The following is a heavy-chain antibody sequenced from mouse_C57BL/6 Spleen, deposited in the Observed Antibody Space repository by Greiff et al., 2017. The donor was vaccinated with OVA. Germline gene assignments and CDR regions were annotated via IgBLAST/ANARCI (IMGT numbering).Heavy chain of an antibody. D-gene: IGHD3-2*01. V-gene: IGHV3-6*01. Sequence: EVQLQESGPGLVKPSQSLSLTCSVTGYSITSGYYWNWIRQFPGNKLEWMGYISYDGSNNYNPSLKNRISITRDTSKNQFFLKLNSVTTEDTATYYCARGDSPGYFDYWGQGTTLTVSS. CDR1: GYSITSGYY. CDR3: ARGDSPGYFDY. CDR2: ISYDGSN. J-gene: IGHJ2*01.